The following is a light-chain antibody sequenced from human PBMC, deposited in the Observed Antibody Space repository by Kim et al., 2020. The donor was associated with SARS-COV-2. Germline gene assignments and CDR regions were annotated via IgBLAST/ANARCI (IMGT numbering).Light chain of an antibody. CDR2: LNSDGSH. Sequence: QLVLTQSPSASASLGASVKLTCTLSSGHSTYAIAWHQQQPEKGPRYLMKLNSDGSHSKGDGIPDRFSGSSSGAERYLTISSLQSDDEADYYCQTWSTGIRLFGGGTQLTVL. V-gene: IGLV4-69*01. J-gene: IGLJ2*01. CDR3: QTWSTGIRL. CDR1: SGHSTYA.